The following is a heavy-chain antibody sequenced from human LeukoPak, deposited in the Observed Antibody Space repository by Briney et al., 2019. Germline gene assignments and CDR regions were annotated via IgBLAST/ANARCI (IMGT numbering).Heavy chain of an antibody. V-gene: IGHV3-7*01. CDR2: IKQDGSEK. CDR3: ATSDGNY. CDR1: GFTFSGYW. Sequence: GGSLRLSCAASGFTFSGYWMSWVRQAPGKGLEWVANIKQDGSEKYYVDSVKGRFTISRDNGKNSLYLQMNSLRAEDTAVYYCATSDGNYWGQGALVTVSS. J-gene: IGHJ4*02.